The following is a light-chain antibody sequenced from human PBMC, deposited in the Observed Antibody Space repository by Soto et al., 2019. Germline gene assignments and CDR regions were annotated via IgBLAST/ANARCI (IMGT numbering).Light chain of an antibody. J-gene: IGLJ2*01. Sequence: QSALTQPASVSGSPGQSITISCTGTSSDVGGYNYVSWYQQHPGKAPKLMIYDVSTRPSGVSNRFSGSKSGNTASLTISGLQAEDEADYYCRSYTSSSVVFGGGTKLTVL. V-gene: IGLV2-14*01. CDR2: DVS. CDR3: RSYTSSSVV. CDR1: SSDVGGYNY.